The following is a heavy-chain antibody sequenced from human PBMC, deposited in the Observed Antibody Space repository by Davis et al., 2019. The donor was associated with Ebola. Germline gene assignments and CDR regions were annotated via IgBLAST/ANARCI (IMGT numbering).Heavy chain of an antibody. Sequence: ASVTVSCKASGYTFTSYGISWVRQAPGQGLEWMGWISPYNGNTNYAQKLQGRVTMTTDPYTSTAYMELRSLSSDDTAVYYCARDGPCWFRALNWFDPWGQGTLVTVSS. CDR1: GYTFTSYG. V-gene: IGHV1-18*01. CDR2: ISPYNGNT. J-gene: IGHJ5*02. D-gene: IGHD3-10*01. CDR3: ARDGPCWFRALNWFDP.